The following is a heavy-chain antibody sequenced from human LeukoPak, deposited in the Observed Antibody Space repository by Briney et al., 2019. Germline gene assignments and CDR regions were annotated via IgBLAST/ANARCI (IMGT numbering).Heavy chain of an antibody. Sequence: PSETLSLTCTVSGGSISSGGYYWSWIRQHPGKGLEWIGYINYSGSTYYNPSLKSRVTISVDTSQNQFSLKLSSVTAADTAVYYCARAHGSSGYYYSTHAFDIWGQGTMVTVSS. CDR1: GGSISSGGYY. CDR3: ARAHGSSGYYYSTHAFDI. D-gene: IGHD3-22*01. V-gene: IGHV4-31*03. CDR2: INYSGST. J-gene: IGHJ3*02.